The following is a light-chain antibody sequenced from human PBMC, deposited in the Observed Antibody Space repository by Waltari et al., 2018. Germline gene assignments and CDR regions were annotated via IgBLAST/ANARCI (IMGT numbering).Light chain of an antibody. CDR2: GAS. CDR1: QSVSRSY. V-gene: IGKV3-20*01. J-gene: IGKJ1*01. CDR3: QQYGSSPWM. Sequence: EIVLTQSPGTLSLSPGERATLPCRARQSVSRSYLAWYQQKPGQAPRLLIYGASSRATGIPDRFSGSGSGTDFTLTISRLEPEDFAVYYCQQYGSSPWMFGQGTKVEIK.